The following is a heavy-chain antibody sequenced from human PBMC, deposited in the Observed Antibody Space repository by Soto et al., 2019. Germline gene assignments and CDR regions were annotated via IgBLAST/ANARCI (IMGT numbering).Heavy chain of an antibody. V-gene: IGHV3-23*01. J-gene: IGHJ4*02. CDR1: GLTFSSYS. Sequence: GGSLRLSCAASGLTFSSYSMNWVRQAPGKGLEWVSAISGSGGSTYYADSVKGRFTISRDNSKNTLYLQMNSLRAEDTAVYYCVKKGARPFDYWGRGTLVTVSS. CDR2: ISGSGGST. CDR3: VKKGARPFDY.